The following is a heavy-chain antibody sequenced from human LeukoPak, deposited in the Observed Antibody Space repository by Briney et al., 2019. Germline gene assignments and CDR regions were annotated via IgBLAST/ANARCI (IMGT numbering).Heavy chain of an antibody. CDR1: GFTFATYA. D-gene: IGHD3-16*01. CDR2: IKQDGSEK. CDR3: ARDWGLDY. J-gene: IGHJ4*02. Sequence: GASLRLSCTTSGFTFATYAMSWVRQAPGKGLEWVANIKQDGSEKFYVDSVKGRFTISRDNAKNSLYLQMNSLRGEDTAVYYCARDWGLDYWGQGTLVTVSS. V-gene: IGHV3-7*01.